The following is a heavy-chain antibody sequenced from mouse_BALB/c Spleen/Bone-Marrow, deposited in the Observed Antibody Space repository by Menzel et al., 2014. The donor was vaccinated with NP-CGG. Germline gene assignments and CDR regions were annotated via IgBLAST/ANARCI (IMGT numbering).Heavy chain of an antibody. CDR3: ARPHYYGSNAMDY. V-gene: IGHV4-1*02. D-gene: IGHD1-2*01. J-gene: IGHJ4*01. CDR1: GFDFSRYW. CDR2: INPDSSPI. Sequence: EVHLVESGGGLVQPGGSLKLSCAASGFDFSRYWMSWVRRAPGKGLEWIGEINPDSSPISYTPSLKDKFIISRDNAKNTLYLQMRKVRSEDTALYYCARPHYYGSNAMDYWGQGTSVTVSS.